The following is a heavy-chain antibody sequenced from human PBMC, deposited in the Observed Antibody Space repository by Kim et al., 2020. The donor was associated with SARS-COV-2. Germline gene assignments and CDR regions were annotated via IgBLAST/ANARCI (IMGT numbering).Heavy chain of an antibody. D-gene: IGHD5-12*01. CDR3: VKDQAVGMDIVAAGTFDY. J-gene: IGHJ4*02. V-gene: IGHV3-64D*06. CDR2: ISSNGGST. Sequence: GGSLRLSCSASGFTFSSYAMHWVRQAPGKGLEYVSAISSNGGSTYYADSVKGRFTISRDNSKNTLYLQMSSLRAEDTAVYYCVKDQAVGMDIVAAGTFDYWGQGTLVTVSS. CDR1: GFTFSSYA.